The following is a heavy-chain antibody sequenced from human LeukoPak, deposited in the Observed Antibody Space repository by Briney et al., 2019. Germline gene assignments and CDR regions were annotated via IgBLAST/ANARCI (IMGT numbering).Heavy chain of an antibody. Sequence: SETLSRTCTVSGGSISSYYWSWIRQPPGKGLEWIGYIYYSGSTNYNPSLKSRVTISVDTSKNQFSLKLSSVTAADTAVYYCARHGRFYGMDVWGQGTTVTVSS. J-gene: IGHJ6*02. CDR1: GGSISSYY. CDR2: IYYSGST. D-gene: IGHD1-1*01. V-gene: IGHV4-59*08. CDR3: ARHGRFYGMDV.